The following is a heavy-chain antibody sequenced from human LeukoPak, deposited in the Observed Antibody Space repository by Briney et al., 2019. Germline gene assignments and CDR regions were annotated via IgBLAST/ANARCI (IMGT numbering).Heavy chain of an antibody. J-gene: IGHJ4*02. CDR3: ARGGWEHLLDY. Sequence: PSETLSLTCAVYGGSFSGDYWSWIRQPPGMGLEWIGEINHSGSTNYNPSLQSRVTISVDRSKNQFSLKLSSVTAADTAVYYCARGGWEHLLDYWGQGTLVTVSS. CDR2: INHSGST. V-gene: IGHV4-34*01. D-gene: IGHD4-23*01. CDR1: GGSFSGDY.